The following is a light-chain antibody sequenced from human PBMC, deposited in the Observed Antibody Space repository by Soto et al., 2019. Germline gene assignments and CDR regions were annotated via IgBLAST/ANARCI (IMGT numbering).Light chain of an antibody. CDR1: QSLSSN. CDR3: QQYNNWPPS. V-gene: IGKV3-15*01. Sequence: EIVMTQSPATLPVSPGGRTTLSCRASQSLSSNLAWYQQKPGQAPRLLIYDASTRATGIPARFSGSGSGTEFTLTISSLQSEDFAVYYCQQYNNWPPSFGGGTKVEIK. J-gene: IGKJ4*01. CDR2: DAS.